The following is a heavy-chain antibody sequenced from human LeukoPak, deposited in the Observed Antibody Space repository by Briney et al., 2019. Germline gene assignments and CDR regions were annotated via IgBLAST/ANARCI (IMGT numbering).Heavy chain of an antibody. CDR3: ARGQDIVVVPAAMAAGYYYYYGMDV. CDR1: GGTCSSYA. D-gene: IGHD2-2*01. Sequence: ASVKVSCKASGGTCSSYAISWVRHAPGQGLGWMGRSIPILGIANYAQKFQGRVTITADKSTRTAYMALSSLRSEDTAVYYCARGQDIVVVPAAMAAGYYYYYGMDVWGQGTTVAVSS. J-gene: IGHJ6*02. CDR2: SIPILGIA. V-gene: IGHV1-69*04.